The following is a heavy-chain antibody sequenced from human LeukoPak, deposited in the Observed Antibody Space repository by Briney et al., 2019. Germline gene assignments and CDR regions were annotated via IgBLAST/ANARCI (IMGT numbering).Heavy chain of an antibody. Sequence: PRGSLRFSCAASGFTFSAYSMNWVRQAPGKGLEWVSSISSSSSYIYYADSVKGRFTISRDNAKNSLYLQMNSLRAEDTAVYYCATLGVRGAPYYFDYWGQGTLVTVSS. CDR1: GFTFSAYS. V-gene: IGHV3-21*01. CDR3: ATLGVRGAPYYFDY. D-gene: IGHD3-10*01. J-gene: IGHJ4*02. CDR2: ISSSSSYI.